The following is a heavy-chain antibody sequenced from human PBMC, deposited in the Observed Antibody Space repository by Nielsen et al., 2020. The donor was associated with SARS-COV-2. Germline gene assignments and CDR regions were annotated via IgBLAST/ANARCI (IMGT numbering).Heavy chain of an antibody. V-gene: IGHV3-11*04. D-gene: IGHD3-9*01. CDR1: GFTFSDYY. CDR2: ISSSGSTI. CDR3: AKEGLRYFDWSYGMDV. J-gene: IGHJ6*02. Sequence: GESLKISCAASGFTFSDYYMSWIRQAPGKGLEWVSYISSSGSTIYYADSVKGRFTISRDNAKNSLYLQMNSLRAEDTAVYYCAKEGLRYFDWSYGMDVWGQGTTVTVSS.